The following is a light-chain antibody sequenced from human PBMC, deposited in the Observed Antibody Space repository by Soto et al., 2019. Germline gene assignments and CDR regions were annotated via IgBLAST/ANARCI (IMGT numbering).Light chain of an antibody. CDR3: LLSCSGARPV. CDR2: DTS. J-gene: IGLJ3*02. V-gene: IGLV7-46*01. Sequence: QAVVTQEPSLTVSPGGTVTLTCASSTGAVTSGHYPYWFQQKPGQAPRTLIYDTSIKHSWTPARFSGSLLGGKAALTLSGAQPEDEAEYYCLLSCSGARPVFGGGTKLTVL. CDR1: TGAVTSGHY.